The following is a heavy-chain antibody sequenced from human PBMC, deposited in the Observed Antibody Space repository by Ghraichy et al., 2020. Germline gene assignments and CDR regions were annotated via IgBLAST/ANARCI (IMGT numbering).Heavy chain of an antibody. Sequence: GESRNISCAASGFIFSDHYMDWFRQAPGKGLEWVGRTRNKANSYITEYAASVKGRFTISRDDSKNSLYLQMNSLKTEDTAMYYCARDAWGSGDYWGQGTLVTVSS. V-gene: IGHV3-72*01. CDR2: TRNKANSYIT. CDR3: ARDAWGSGDY. D-gene: IGHD7-27*01. CDR1: GFIFSDHY. J-gene: IGHJ4*02.